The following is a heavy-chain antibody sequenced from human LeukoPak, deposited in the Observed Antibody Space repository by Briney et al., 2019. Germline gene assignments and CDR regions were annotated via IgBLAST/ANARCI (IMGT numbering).Heavy chain of an antibody. CDR2: ISYDGSNK. J-gene: IGHJ6*02. V-gene: IGHV3-30*18. CDR3: AKEGYDSSGYSGYYGMDV. CDR1: GFTFSSYG. D-gene: IGHD3-22*01. Sequence: PGGSLRLSCAASGFTFSSYGMHWVRQAPGKGLEWVAVISYDGSNKYYADSVKGRFTISGDNSNNTLYLQMNSPRAEDTAVYYCAKEGYDSSGYSGYYGMDVWGQGTTVTVSS.